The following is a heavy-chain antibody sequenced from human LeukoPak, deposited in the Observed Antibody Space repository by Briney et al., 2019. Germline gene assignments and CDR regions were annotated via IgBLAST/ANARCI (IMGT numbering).Heavy chain of an antibody. Sequence: PGGSLRLSCAASGFTVSSNYMSWVRQAPGKALEWVSVIYSGGSTYYADSVKGRFTISRDNSKNTLYLQMNSLRAEDTAVYYCAQSNTGGTTFEDYWGQGTLVTVSS. CDR2: IYSGGST. CDR3: AQSNTGGTTFEDY. CDR1: GFTVSSNY. J-gene: IGHJ4*02. V-gene: IGHV3-53*01. D-gene: IGHD2/OR15-2a*01.